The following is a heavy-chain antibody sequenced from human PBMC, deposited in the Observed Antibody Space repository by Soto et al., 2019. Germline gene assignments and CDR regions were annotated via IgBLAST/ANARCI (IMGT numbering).Heavy chain of an antibody. Sequence: GXSVKVSCKTSGSTFTGYGIYWVRQAPGQRVEWMGWSNXGNGNXKYSKKFQGRXXISGDKSXXXAYMELSSLRSEETAVYYCARSPAGWLHYVDYWGQGTLVTVSS. CDR2: SNXGNGNX. D-gene: IGHD6-19*01. CDR3: ARSPAGWLHYVDY. CDR1: GSTFTGYG. J-gene: IGHJ4*02. V-gene: IGHV1-3*01.